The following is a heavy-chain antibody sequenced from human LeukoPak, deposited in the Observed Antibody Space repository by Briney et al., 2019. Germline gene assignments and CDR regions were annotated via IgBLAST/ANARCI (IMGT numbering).Heavy chain of an antibody. CDR2: ISGSGGDT. J-gene: IGHJ4*02. Sequence: GGSLRLSCAASGFTFRSYAIYWVRQAPGKGLEWVSGISGSGGDTYFADSVKDRFTISRDNAKNTVFLQMDRLRAEDTAVYYCAKTTAGYSSGRYPGWPVDYWGQGTLVTVSS. CDR3: AKTTAGYSSGRYPGWPVDY. CDR1: GFTFRSYA. D-gene: IGHD6-19*01. V-gene: IGHV3-23*01.